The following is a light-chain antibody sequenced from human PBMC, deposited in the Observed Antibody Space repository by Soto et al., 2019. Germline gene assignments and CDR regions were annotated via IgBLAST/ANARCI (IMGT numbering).Light chain of an antibody. V-gene: IGKV3-11*01. Sequence: EIVLTQSPATLSLSPWERATLSCRASQSISSYLAWYQQKPGQAPRLLIYDTYNRATGIPARFSGSGSGTDFTLTISSLEPEDFAVYYCQQRSVWYTFGQGTKLEI. CDR1: QSISSY. J-gene: IGKJ2*01. CDR2: DTY. CDR3: QQRSVWYT.